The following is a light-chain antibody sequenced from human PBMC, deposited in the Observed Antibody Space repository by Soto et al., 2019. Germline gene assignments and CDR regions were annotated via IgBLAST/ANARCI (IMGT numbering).Light chain of an antibody. J-gene: IGKJ4*01. CDR1: QSVGRH. Sequence: EIVLTQSPATLSLSPGARATLSCRASQSVGRHLAWYQQKPGQAPRLLIYDASNRATGVPARFSGSGSGTDFTLSLSSLEPEDFAVYYCQQRNNWPPATFGGGTKVEIK. CDR3: QQRNNWPPAT. V-gene: IGKV3-11*01. CDR2: DAS.